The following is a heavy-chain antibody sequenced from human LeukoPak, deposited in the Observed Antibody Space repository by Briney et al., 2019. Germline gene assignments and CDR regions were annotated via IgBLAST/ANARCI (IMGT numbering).Heavy chain of an antibody. CDR3: ATLGGGGADFDY. J-gene: IGHJ4*02. D-gene: IGHD3-16*01. CDR1: GYTFTSYY. CDR2: INPSGGST. Sequence: ASVKVSCKASGYTFTSYYMHWVRQAPGQGLEWMGIINPSGGSTSYAQKFQGRVTMTRDTSTSTVYMELSSLRSEDTAVYYCATLGGGGADFDYWGQGTLVTVSS. V-gene: IGHV1-46*01.